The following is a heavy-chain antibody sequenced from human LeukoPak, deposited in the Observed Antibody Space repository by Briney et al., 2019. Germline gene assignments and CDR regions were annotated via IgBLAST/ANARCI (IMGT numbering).Heavy chain of an antibody. J-gene: IGHJ4*02. CDR3: ARDRAWIQLMPDY. CDR2: ISSTSKYI. CDR1: GFTFSTFG. Sequence: GGSLRLSCEASGFTFSTFGMNWGRQAPPKGLGWVSSISSTSKYIHYADSVKGRYTISRDNAKNSLYLQMNSLRDDDTAVYFCARDRAWIQLMPDYWGQGTLVAVSS. V-gene: IGHV3-21*01. D-gene: IGHD5-18*01.